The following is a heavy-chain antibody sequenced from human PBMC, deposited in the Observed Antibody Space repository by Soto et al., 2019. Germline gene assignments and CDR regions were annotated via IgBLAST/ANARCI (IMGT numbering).Heavy chain of an antibody. Sequence: EVQLVESGGGLVKPGGSLRLSCAASGFTFSSYSMNWVRQAPGKGLAWVSSISSSSSYIYYADSVKGRFTISRDNAKNSLYLQMNSLRAEDTAVYYCARDGEMATKEGFDYWGQGTLVTVSS. V-gene: IGHV3-21*01. J-gene: IGHJ4*02. D-gene: IGHD5-12*01. CDR3: ARDGEMATKEGFDY. CDR2: ISSSSSYI. CDR1: GFTFSSYS.